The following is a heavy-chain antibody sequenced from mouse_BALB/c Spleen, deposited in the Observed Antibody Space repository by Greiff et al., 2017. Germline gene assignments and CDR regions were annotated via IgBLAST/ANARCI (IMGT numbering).Heavy chain of an antibody. V-gene: IGHV7-1*02. Sequence: EVNVVESGGGLVQPGGSLRLSCATSGFTFSDFYMEWVRQPPGKRLEWIAASRNKANDYTTEYSASVKGRFIVSRDTSQSILYLQMNALRAEDTAIYYCARDATHYDYDQAFAYWGQGTLVTVSA. CDR3: ARDATHYDYDQAFAY. CDR2: SRNKANDYTT. CDR1: GFTFSDFY. J-gene: IGHJ3*01. D-gene: IGHD2-4*01.